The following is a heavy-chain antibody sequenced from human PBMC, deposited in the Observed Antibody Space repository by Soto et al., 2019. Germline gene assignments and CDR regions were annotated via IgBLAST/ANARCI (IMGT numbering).Heavy chain of an antibody. Sequence: PTETLSLTCTVSGGSISSGDYYWSWIRQPPGKGLEWIGYIYYSGSTYYNPSLKSRVTISVDTSKNQFSLKLSSVTAEDTAVYYCESRGTKTGCSGGSCYARGFDYWGQGTLVTVSA. D-gene: IGHD2-15*01. V-gene: IGHV4-30-4*01. J-gene: IGHJ4*02. CDR1: GGSISSGDYY. CDR3: ESRGTKTGCSGGSCYARGFDY. CDR2: IYYSGST.